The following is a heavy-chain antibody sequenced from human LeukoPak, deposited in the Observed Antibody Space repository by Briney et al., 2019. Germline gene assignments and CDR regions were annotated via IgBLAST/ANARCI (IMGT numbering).Heavy chain of an antibody. Sequence: GGSLRLSCAASGFTFSSYSVNWVRQAPGKGLEWVSYISSSSSTIYYADSVKGRFTISRDNAKNSLYLQMNSLRAEDTAVYYCARAGEVPAAIRDAFDIWGQGTMVTVSS. CDR1: GFTFSSYS. CDR2: ISSSSSTI. D-gene: IGHD2-2*01. V-gene: IGHV3-48*01. CDR3: ARAGEVPAAIRDAFDI. J-gene: IGHJ3*02.